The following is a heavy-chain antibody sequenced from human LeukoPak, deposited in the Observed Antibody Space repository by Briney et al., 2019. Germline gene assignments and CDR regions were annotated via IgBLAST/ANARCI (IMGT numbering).Heavy chain of an antibody. CDR1: GGSFSGYY. V-gene: IGHV4-34*01. CDR3: ARGGGIVVVPAALRWFDP. Sequence: PSETLSLTCAVYGGSFSGYYWSWIRQPPGKGLEWIGEINHSGSTNYNPSLKSRVTISVDTSKNQFSPKLSSVTAADTAVYYCARGGGIVVVPAALRWFDPWGQGTLVTVSS. D-gene: IGHD2-2*01. CDR2: INHSGST. J-gene: IGHJ5*02.